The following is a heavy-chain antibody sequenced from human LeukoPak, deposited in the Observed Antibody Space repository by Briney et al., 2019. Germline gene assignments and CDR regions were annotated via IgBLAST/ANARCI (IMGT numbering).Heavy chain of an antibody. CDR3: ARPYMPHYYYYYYYMDV. J-gene: IGHJ6*03. Sequence: HPGGSLRLSCAASGFTFSSYSMNWVRQAPGKGLEWVSYISSSSSTIYYADSVKGRFTISRDNAKNSLYLQMNSLRAEDTAVYYCARPYMPHYYYYYYYMDVWGKGTTVTVSS. D-gene: IGHD1-26*01. CDR2: ISSSSSTI. CDR1: GFTFSSYS. V-gene: IGHV3-48*01.